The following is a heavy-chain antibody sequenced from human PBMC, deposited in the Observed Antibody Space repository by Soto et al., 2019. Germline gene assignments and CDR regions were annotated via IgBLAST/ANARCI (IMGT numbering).Heavy chain of an antibody. D-gene: IGHD2-8*01. J-gene: IGHJ6*03. V-gene: IGHV3-23*01. CDR3: ARAGGVYATYYYYYMDV. CDR2: ISGSGDKT. CDR1: EFTFSNYA. Sequence: GGSPRLSCAASEFTFSNYAMSWVRQAPGKGLEWVSGISGSGDKTYYADSVKGRFTVSRDNFKNALSLQMNSLRAEDTAVYYCARAGGVYATYYYYYMDVWGKGTTVTVSS.